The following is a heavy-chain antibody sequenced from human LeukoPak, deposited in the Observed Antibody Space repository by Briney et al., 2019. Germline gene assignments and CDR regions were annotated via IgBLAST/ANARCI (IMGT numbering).Heavy chain of an antibody. Sequence: PGGSVRLSCAASRFTFNNYAISWVRQAPGRGLEWVSGISSSGDTTYYADSVKGRFTISRDNSKNTLYLQMNSLRAEDTAIFYCAKGNSQWLVTFLDYWGQGTLVTVSS. CDR1: RFTFNNYA. CDR2: ISSSGDTT. D-gene: IGHD6-19*01. CDR3: AKGNSQWLVTFLDY. J-gene: IGHJ4*02. V-gene: IGHV3-23*01.